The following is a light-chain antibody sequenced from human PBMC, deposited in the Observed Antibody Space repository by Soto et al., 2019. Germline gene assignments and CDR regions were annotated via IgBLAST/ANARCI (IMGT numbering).Light chain of an antibody. CDR1: QKISSF. CDR3: QQSYSTPHT. V-gene: IGKV1-39*01. Sequence: DIQMTQSPSSLSVSVGDRVTITCRASQKISSFLNWYQQTPGKAPKLLIYTTSTLQRGVPSRFSGSGSGTVFTLTISSLQAEDLATYYCQQSYSTPHTFGRGTKLEIK. J-gene: IGKJ2*01. CDR2: TTS.